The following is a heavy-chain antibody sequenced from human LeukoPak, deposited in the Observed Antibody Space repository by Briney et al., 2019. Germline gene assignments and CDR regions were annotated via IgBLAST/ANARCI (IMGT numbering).Heavy chain of an antibody. V-gene: IGHV3-23*01. J-gene: IGHJ4*02. CDR1: GFTFSSYA. D-gene: IGHD6-19*01. CDR3: AKDSISGWYGNHFDF. CDR2: IRGSGDIT. Sequence: PGGSLRLSCAASGFTFSSYAMNWVRQAPGKGLEWVSTIRGSGDITYYADSVKGRFTISRDISKNTLYLQISSLRAEDTAIYYCAKDSISGWYGNHFDFWGQGILVTGSS.